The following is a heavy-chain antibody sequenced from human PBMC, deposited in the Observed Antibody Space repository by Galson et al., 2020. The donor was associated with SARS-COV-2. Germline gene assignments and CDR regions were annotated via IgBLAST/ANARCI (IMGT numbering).Heavy chain of an antibody. CDR2: VSSGGDTT. J-gene: IGHJ4*02. D-gene: IGHD1-1*01. CDR3: ATDQQMSTIQGVFDS. V-gene: IGHV3-23*01. Sequence: LSLTCAASGFTFSDYAMTWVRQAPGKGLDWVSIVSSGGDTTYYADSVKGRFTLSRDNSKNTLYLQMNSLRAEDTAVYYCATDQQMSTIQGVFDSWGQGTLVTVSS. CDR1: GFTFSDYA.